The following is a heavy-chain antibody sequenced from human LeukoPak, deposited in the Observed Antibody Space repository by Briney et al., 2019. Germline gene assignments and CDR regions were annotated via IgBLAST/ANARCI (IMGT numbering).Heavy chain of an antibody. CDR3: AKDRRYCSGGYCYSDFNY. CDR1: GFTFNTYW. CDR2: TKEDGTYK. V-gene: IGHV3-7*03. D-gene: IGHD2-15*01. J-gene: IGHJ4*02. Sequence: GGSLRLSCAASGFTFNTYWMGWVRQAPGKGLEWVAKTKEDGTYKQYVDSVKGRFTISGDNSKNTLYLQMSSLRVEDTAVYYCAKDRRYCSGGYCYSDFNYWGQGTLVTVSS.